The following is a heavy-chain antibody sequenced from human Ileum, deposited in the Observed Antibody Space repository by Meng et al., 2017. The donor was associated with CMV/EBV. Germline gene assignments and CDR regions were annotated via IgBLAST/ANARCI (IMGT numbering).Heavy chain of an antibody. CDR2: IYYSGST. D-gene: IGHD2-2*01. CDR3: ARHIVVVPAARDYFDY. Sequence: YISSSSYDWGWLRQRPGKGVEWIGSIYYSGSTYYNPSLKSRVTISVDTSKNQFSLKLSSVTAADTAVYYCARHIVVVPAARDYFDYWGQGTLVTVSS. CDR1: YISSSSYD. J-gene: IGHJ4*02. V-gene: IGHV4-39*01.